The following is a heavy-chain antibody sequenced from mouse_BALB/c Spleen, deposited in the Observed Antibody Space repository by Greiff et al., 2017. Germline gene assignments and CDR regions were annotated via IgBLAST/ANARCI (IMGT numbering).Heavy chain of an antibody. CDR1: GFTFSSFG. D-gene: IGHD1-1*01. V-gene: IGHV5-17*02. Sequence: EVKLVESGGGLVQPGGSRKLSCAASGFTFSSFGMHWVRQAPEKGLEWVAYISSGSSTIYYADTVKGRFTISRDNPKNTLFLQMSSLKSEDTAMYYCARDRYYGSSLDYWGQGTTLTVSS. J-gene: IGHJ2*01. CDR3: ARDRYYGSSLDY. CDR2: ISSGSSTI.